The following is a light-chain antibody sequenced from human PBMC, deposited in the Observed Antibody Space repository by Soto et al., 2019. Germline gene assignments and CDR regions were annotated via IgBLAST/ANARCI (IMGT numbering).Light chain of an antibody. J-gene: IGKJ5*01. CDR2: DAS. CDR1: ESVGSF. V-gene: IGKV3-11*01. CDR3: QQRSSWPPT. Sequence: EIVMTQSPASLSVSPGERSTLSFRASESVGSFLAWYRQKPGQAPRLLIFDASNRATGIPVRFSGSGSGTDFTLTISSLEPEDFAVYYCQQRSSWPPTFGQGTRLEIK.